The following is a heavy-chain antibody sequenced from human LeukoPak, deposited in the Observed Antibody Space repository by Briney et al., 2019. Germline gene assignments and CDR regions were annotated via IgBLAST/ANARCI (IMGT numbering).Heavy chain of an antibody. CDR3: ARDLGAYSYGSFYYGMDV. V-gene: IGHV3-30*04. CDR2: ISYDGSNK. D-gene: IGHD5-18*01. Sequence: GGSLRLSCAASGFTFSSYAMHWVRQAPGKGLEWVAVISYDGSNKYYADSVKGRFTISRDNSKNTLYLQMNSLRAEDTAVYYSARDLGAYSYGSFYYGMDVWGQGTTVTVSS. J-gene: IGHJ6*02. CDR1: GFTFSSYA.